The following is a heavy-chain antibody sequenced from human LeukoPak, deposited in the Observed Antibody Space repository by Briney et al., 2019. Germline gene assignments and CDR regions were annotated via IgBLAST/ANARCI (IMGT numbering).Heavy chain of an antibody. J-gene: IGHJ6*02. CDR2: IYTSGST. D-gene: IGHD2-15*01. Sequence: PSETLSLTCTVFGGSISSYYWSLIRQPAGKGLEWIGRIYTSGSTNYNPSLKSRVTMSVDTSKNQFSLKLSSVTAADTAVYYCARDLGGSFDYYYGMDVWGQGTTVTVSS. CDR3: ARDLGGSFDYYYGMDV. V-gene: IGHV4-4*07. CDR1: GGSISSYY.